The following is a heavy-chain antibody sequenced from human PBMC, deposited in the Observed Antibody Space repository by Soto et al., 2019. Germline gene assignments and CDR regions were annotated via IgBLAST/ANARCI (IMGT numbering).Heavy chain of an antibody. Sequence: ASVKVSCKTARSNFNKYDFNWVRQAPGRGREWMGWMNPNSGNTGFAQKFQGIVSMTRDTSTSTGYTELSSLKSDDTAVYYCARRAETNGWNGFGADKYYFDFWGQGTLVTVPQ. CDR3: ARRAETNGWNGFGADKYYFDF. CDR1: RSNFNKYD. D-gene: IGHD1-1*01. CDR2: MNPNSGNT. V-gene: IGHV1-8*01. J-gene: IGHJ4*02.